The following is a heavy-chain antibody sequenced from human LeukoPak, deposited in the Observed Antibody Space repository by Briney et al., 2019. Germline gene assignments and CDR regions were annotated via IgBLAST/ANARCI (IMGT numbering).Heavy chain of an antibody. J-gene: IGHJ4*02. Sequence: GGSLRLSCAASGFTFSDYDMHWVRQATGKGLEWVSAIGTAGDTYYTGSVKGRFTISRENAKNSLHLQMNSLRAGDTAVYYCARVAKERVGGVYYFDYWGQGTLVTASS. V-gene: IGHV3-13*01. D-gene: IGHD1-1*01. CDR2: IGTAGDT. CDR1: GFTFSDYD. CDR3: ARVAKERVGGVYYFDY.